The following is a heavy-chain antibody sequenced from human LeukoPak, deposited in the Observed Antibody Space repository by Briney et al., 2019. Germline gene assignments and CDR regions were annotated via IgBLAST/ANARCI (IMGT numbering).Heavy chain of an antibody. CDR2: VIPIFGTA. J-gene: IGHJ5*02. Sequence: GASVKVSCKASGGTFSTYAISWVRQAPGQGLEWMGGVIPIFGTANYAQKFQGRVTITADKSTSTAYMELSSLRSEDTAVYYCAILTGSGSVWFDPWGQGTLVTVSS. V-gene: IGHV1-69*06. D-gene: IGHD1-26*01. CDR1: GGTFSTYA. CDR3: AILTGSGSVWFDP.